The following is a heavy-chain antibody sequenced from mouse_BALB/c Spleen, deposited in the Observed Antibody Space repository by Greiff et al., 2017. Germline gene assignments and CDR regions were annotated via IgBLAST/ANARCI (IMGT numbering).Heavy chain of an antibody. Sequence: EVQVVESGGGLVKPGGSLKLSCAASGFTFSSYAMSWVRQTPEKRLEWVASISSGGSTYYPDSVTGRFTISRDNARNILYLQMSSLRSEDTAMYYCAREGNYFDYWGQGTTLTVSS. CDR1: GFTFSSYA. CDR3: AREGNYFDY. J-gene: IGHJ2*01. CDR2: ISSGGST. V-gene: IGHV5-6-5*01.